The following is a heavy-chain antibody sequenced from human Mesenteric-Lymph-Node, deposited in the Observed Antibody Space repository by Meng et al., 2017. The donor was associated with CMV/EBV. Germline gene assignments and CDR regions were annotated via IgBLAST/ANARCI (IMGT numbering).Heavy chain of an antibody. CDR3: AKGQLVRGYHYYYGLDV. D-gene: IGHD6-6*01. CDR2: IISGGGT. V-gene: IGHV3-23*01. J-gene: IGHJ6*02. Sequence: GESLIISCASSGFTFSNYAMSWVRQPPGKGLEWVSGIISGGGTYYADSVKGRFTISRDNAKNSLYLQMNSLRVEDTAVYYCAKGQLVRGYHYYYGLDVWGQGTTVTVSS. CDR1: GFTFSNYA.